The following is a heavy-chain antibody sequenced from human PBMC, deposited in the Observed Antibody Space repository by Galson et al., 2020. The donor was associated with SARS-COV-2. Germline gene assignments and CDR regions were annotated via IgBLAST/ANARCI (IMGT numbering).Heavy chain of an antibody. CDR3: ARAHQDDILTGYWFDP. V-gene: IGHV4-31*03. CDR1: GGSISSGGYY. J-gene: IGHJ5*02. D-gene: IGHD3-9*01. Sequence: SETLYLTCTVSGGSISSGGYYWSWIRQRPGKGLEWIGYIHYSGSTYYNSSLKSRVTISVDTSKNQFSLKLSSVSAADTAVYYCARAHQDDILTGYWFDPWGRGTLVTVSS. CDR2: IHYSGST.